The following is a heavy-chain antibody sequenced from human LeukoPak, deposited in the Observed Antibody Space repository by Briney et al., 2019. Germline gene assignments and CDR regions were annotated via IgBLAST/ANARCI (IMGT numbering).Heavy chain of an antibody. V-gene: IGHV3-23*01. D-gene: IGHD2-15*01. CDR3: VKDGRRSPLC. Sequence: PGGSLRLSCAASGFTFSNYVMSWVRQAPGKGPEWVSGSNGGGGSTFYAESVTGRFTIYRDNSKNTLFLQMNTLRAGDTAVYDSVKDGRRSPLCWRQGTRVSVSS. J-gene: IGHJ4*02. CDR2: SNGGGGST. CDR1: GFTFSNYV.